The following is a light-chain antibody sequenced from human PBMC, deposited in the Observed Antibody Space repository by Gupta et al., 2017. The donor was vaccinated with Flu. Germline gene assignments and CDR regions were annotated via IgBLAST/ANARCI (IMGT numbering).Light chain of an antibody. Sequence: STGVVTSGHYPYWLQQKPGQAPMTLIFDTNNRFSWAPARFSGSPLGGKAALTLSGAQPEDEADYYCLLSYSGAGVFGGGTKLTV. V-gene: IGLV7-46*01. CDR2: DTN. J-gene: IGLJ3*02. CDR3: LLSYSGAGV. CDR1: TGVVTSGHY.